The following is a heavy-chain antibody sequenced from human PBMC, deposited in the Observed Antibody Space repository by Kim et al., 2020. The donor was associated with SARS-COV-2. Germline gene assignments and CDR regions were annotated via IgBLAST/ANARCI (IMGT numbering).Heavy chain of an antibody. D-gene: IGHD3-10*01. CDR3: ARPFITMVRVDI. Sequence: YYADSVKGRFTISRDNAKNSLYLQMNSLRAEDTAVYYCARPFITMVRVDIWGQGTMVTVSS. J-gene: IGHJ3*02. V-gene: IGHV3-11*01.